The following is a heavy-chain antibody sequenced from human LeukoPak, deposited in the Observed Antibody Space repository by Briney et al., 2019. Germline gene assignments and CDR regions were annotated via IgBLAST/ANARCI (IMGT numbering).Heavy chain of an antibody. D-gene: IGHD1-26*01. J-gene: IGHJ5*02. CDR2: ISRGGSTI. CDR1: GFTFSSYE. CDR3: ARRMYSGSQNCLDP. Sequence: GGSLRLSCAASGFTFSSYEMNWVRQAPGKGLEWVSYISRGGSTIYYADSVKGRFNISRDSAKRLLYLQVNSLRAEDTAVYYCARRMYSGSQNCLDPWGQGTLVTVSS. V-gene: IGHV3-48*03.